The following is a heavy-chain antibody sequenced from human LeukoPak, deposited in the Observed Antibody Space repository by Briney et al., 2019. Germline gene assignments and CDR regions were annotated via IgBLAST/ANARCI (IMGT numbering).Heavy chain of an antibody. J-gene: IGHJ3*01. Sequence: SETLSLTCTVSGGSISSYYWSWIRQPPGKGLEWIGYIYYSGSTNYNPSLKSRVAMSLDTSKNQVSLYLTSVTATDTAVYFCARELGLVVRGGVAFDVWGQGTMVTVSS. CDR3: ARELGLVVRGGVAFDV. CDR1: GGSISSYY. D-gene: IGHD3-10*01. V-gene: IGHV4-59*12. CDR2: IYYSGST.